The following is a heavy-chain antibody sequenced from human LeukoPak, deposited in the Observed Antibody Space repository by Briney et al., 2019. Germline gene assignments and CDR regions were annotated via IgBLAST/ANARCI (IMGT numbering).Heavy chain of an antibody. Sequence: SQTLSLACGISGDSVSSNSAAWNWIRQSPSRGLEWLGRTYYRSKWFINYAPFVKSRIIINPDTPKNQVSLQLNSVTPEDTAVYYCTRSDCSSGRCPGFDNWGQGTLVTVSS. D-gene: IGHD6-19*01. J-gene: IGHJ4*02. CDR2: TYYRSKWFI. CDR1: GDSVSSNSAA. V-gene: IGHV6-1*01. CDR3: TRSDCSSGRCPGFDN.